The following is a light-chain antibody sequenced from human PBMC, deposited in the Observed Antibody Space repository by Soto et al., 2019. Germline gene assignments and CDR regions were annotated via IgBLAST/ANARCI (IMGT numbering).Light chain of an antibody. V-gene: IGKV3-20*01. J-gene: IGKJ1*01. Sequence: EIVLTQSPGTLSLSPGERATLSCRASQSVSSSYLAWYQQKPGQAPRLLIYGASSRATGIPDRFRGSGSGTDFTLTISRREPEDFAVYYCQQYGSGPTGTFGQGTKVEIK. CDR2: GAS. CDR3: QQYGSGPTGT. CDR1: QSVSSSY.